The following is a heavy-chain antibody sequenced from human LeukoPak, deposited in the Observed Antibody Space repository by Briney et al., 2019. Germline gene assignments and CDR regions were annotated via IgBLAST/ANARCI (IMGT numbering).Heavy chain of an antibody. CDR2: INPYNGNR. CDR3: ARFQASEFRGFDH. Sequence: ASVKVSCKPSGYRFITFGINWVRQAPGQGLEWMGWINPYNGNRYYAKKFQDRFNMTTDTSTSTVYLELQTLTSDDTAIYYCARFQASEFRGFDHWGQGTLITVSS. D-gene: IGHD3-10*01. CDR1: GYRFITFG. V-gene: IGHV1-18*01. J-gene: IGHJ4*02.